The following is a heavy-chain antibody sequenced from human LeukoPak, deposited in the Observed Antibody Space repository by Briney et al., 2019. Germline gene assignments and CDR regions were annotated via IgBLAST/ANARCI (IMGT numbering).Heavy chain of an antibody. V-gene: IGHV3-21*01. Sequence: GRSLRISCAASGFTFSSYSMNWVRQAPGKGLEWVSSISSSSSYIYYADSVKGRFTISRDNAKNSLYPQMNSLRAEDTAVYYCAELGITMIGGVWGKGTTVTISS. CDR2: ISSSSSYI. CDR1: GFTFSSYS. J-gene: IGHJ6*04. CDR3: AELGITMIGGV. D-gene: IGHD3-10*02.